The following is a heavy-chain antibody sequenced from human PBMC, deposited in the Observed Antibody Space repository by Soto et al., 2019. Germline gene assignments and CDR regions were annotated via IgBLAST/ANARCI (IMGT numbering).Heavy chain of an antibody. CDR2: IWYDGNHE. CDR3: AGWEASTTDPYF. Sequence: VGSVRLSCAASGFIFNKFGMLWVRQAPGKGLEWVAVIWYDGNHEYYEESMKDRFTISRDNSKNTVYLQMDSLRVEDTAVYYYAGWEASTTDPYF. CDR1: GFIFNKFG. V-gene: IGHV3-33*01. J-gene: IGHJ2*01. D-gene: IGHD4-4*01.